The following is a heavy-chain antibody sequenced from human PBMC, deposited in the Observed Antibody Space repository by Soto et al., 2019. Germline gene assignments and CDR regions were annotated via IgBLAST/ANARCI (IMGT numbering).Heavy chain of an antibody. D-gene: IGHD2-2*01. CDR1: GYTFARYG. V-gene: IGHV1-18*04. Sequence: ASVKVSCKASGYTFARYGISWVRQAPGQGLEWMAWTSGNNDDTNYAQTFPGIVTLTTDTSTGTAYMELRSLGSDDTAVYNCARDERETCTSSNYYYFDYWGQGALVTVSS. J-gene: IGHJ4*02. CDR2: TSGNNDDT. CDR3: ARDERETCTSSNYYYFDY.